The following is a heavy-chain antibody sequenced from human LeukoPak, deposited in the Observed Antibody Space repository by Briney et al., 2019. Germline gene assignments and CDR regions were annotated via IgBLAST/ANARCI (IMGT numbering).Heavy chain of an antibody. D-gene: IGHD6-19*01. Sequence: GASVKVSCKASGYIFCDYYIHWVRQAPGQGLEYMGWINPNGGGPNYAQRFKGRVTLTKDTSINTVYMEMTGLTSDDTAVFYCARGGLAVAGKTQFHFDYWGQGTLVTVSS. V-gene: IGHV1-2*02. CDR1: GYIFCDYY. CDR2: INPNGGGP. CDR3: ARGGLAVAGKTQFHFDY. J-gene: IGHJ4*02.